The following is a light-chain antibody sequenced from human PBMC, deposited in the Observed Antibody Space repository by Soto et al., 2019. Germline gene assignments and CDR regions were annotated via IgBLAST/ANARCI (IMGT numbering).Light chain of an antibody. CDR3: KQYYSTPLT. CDR2: WAS. V-gene: IGKV4-1*01. Sequence: DIVMTQSPDSLAVSLGERATINCKSSQNVLYSSNNKDYLAWYQQKPGQPPKLLIYWASTRESGVPDRFSGRESGKDFTLTISSLQAEDVAVYYCKQYYSTPLTFGGGTKVEIK. J-gene: IGKJ4*01. CDR1: QNVLYSSNNKDY.